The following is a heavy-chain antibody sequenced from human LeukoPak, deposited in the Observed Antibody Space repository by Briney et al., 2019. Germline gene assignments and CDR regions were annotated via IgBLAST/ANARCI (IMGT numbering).Heavy chain of an antibody. CDR3: AVVSGVWDPQKATSFDY. J-gene: IGHJ4*02. CDR2: IYYSGST. CDR1: GYPINNAYY. Sequence: SETLSLTCGVSGYPINNAYYWVWIRQPPGKGLEWIGYIYYSGSTYYNPSLKSRVTISVDTSKNQFSLKLSPVTAADTAVYYCAVVSGVWDPQKATSFDYWGQGTLVTVSS. D-gene: IGHD1-26*01. V-gene: IGHV4-38-2*01.